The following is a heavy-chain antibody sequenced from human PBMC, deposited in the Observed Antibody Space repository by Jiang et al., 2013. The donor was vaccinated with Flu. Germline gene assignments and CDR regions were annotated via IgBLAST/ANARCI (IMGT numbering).Heavy chain of an antibody. Sequence: SLTCSVSGGSIRSGGYYWSWIRQNPGKGLEWIGYIFYSGTTSYNPSLQSRVTISVDTPKNQFSLTLSAVTAADTAVYYCAREESIMVRGVNGMDVWGQGTTVTVSS. J-gene: IGHJ6*02. CDR3: AREESIMVRGVNGMDV. CDR2: IFYSGTT. D-gene: IGHD3-10*01. V-gene: IGHV4-31*03. CDR1: GGSIRSGGYY.